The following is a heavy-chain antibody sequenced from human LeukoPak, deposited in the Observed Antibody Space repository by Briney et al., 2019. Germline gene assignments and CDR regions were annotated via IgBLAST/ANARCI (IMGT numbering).Heavy chain of an antibody. Sequence: GGSLRLSCAASGFTFSSYGMHWVRQAPGKGLEWVSAISGSGGSTYYADSVKGRFTIFRDNSKNTLYLQMNSLRAEDTAVYYCAKADTYYDSSGYYGYWGQGTLVTVSS. CDR1: GFTFSSYG. J-gene: IGHJ4*02. D-gene: IGHD3-22*01. V-gene: IGHV3-23*01. CDR3: AKADTYYDSSGYYGY. CDR2: ISGSGGST.